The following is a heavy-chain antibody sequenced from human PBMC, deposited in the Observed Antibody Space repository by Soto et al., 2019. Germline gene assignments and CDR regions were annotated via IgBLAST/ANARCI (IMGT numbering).Heavy chain of an antibody. CDR2: IIPIFGTA. CDR3: ARDFIVGVGVYYFDY. V-gene: IGHV1-69*13. CDR1: GGTFSSYA. Sequence: GASVKVSCKASGGTFSSYAISWVRQAPGQGLEWMGGIIPIFGTANYAQKFQGRVTITADESTSTAYMELSSLRSEDTAVYYCARDFIVGVGVYYFDYWGQGTLVTVSS. J-gene: IGHJ4*02. D-gene: IGHD1-26*01.